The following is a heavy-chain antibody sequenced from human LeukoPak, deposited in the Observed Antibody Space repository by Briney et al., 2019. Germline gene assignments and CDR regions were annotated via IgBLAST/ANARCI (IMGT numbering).Heavy chain of an antibody. CDR1: GFTFSDYY. V-gene: IGHV3-11*01. J-gene: IGHJ6*02. D-gene: IGHD4-23*01. Sequence: RGSLRLSCAASGFTFSDYYMSWLRQAPGKGLEWVSYISSSGSTIYYADSVKGRFTISRDNAKNSLYLQMNSLRAEDTAVYYCARDRVYYGGTDYYYYYGMDVWGQGTTVTVSS. CDR3: ARDRVYYGGTDYYYYYGMDV. CDR2: ISSSGSTI.